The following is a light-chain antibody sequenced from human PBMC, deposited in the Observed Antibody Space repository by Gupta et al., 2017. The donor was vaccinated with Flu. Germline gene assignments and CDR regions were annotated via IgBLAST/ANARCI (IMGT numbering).Light chain of an antibody. V-gene: IGLV2-18*02. CDR3: SSYTTSYTFV. CDR2: EVN. CDR1: SGDVGSYTR. J-gene: IGLJ1*01. Sequence: QSALSQPTLASGSPEQAVPISCTGTSGDVGSYTRVPWYRQTPGPAPKLIFYEVNTRPSGVPDRFSGSKSGNTASLTISGLQGEDEADYYCSSYTTSYTFVFGTGTKVAVL.